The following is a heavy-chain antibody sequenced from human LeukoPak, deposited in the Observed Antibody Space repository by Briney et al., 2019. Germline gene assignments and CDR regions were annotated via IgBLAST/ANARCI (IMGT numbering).Heavy chain of an antibody. CDR2: IKQDGSEK. CDR1: GFTFSSYW. D-gene: IGHD4-17*01. J-gene: IGHJ4*02. CDR3: ANLHGDYRDY. V-gene: IGHV3-7*03. Sequence: PGGSLRLSCAASGFTFSSYWMSWVRQAPGKGLEWVANIKQDGSEKYYVDSVKGRFTISRDNAKNSLYLEMNSLRAEDTALYYCANLHGDYRDYWGQGTLVTVSS.